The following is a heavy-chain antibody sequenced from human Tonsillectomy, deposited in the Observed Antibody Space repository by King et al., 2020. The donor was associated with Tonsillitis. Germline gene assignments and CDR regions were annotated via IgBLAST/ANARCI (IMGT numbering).Heavy chain of an antibody. Sequence: VRQAPGKVLEWLSFISYDGSNKYYADSVKGQFTISRDNSKNTLYLQMNSLSAEDTAEYYCARDFEHGRIVGRFGKWGQGTLVT. CDR3: ARDFEHGRIVGRFGK. CDR2: ISYDGSNK. J-gene: IGHJ4*02. D-gene: IGHD2-21*01. V-gene: IGHV3-30*04.